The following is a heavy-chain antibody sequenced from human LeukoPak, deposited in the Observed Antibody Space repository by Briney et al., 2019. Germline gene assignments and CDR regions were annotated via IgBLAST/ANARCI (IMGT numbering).Heavy chain of an antibody. CDR3: ARGQVPAARGYNWFDP. D-gene: IGHD2-2*01. V-gene: IGHV4-34*01. CDR1: GWSFNDYY. J-gene: IGHJ5*02. CDR2: TNARGDT. Sequence: SETLSLTCAVYGWSFNDYYWNWIRQPPGKGLEWIGETNARGDTNFNPSLKSRVTISVDTSKSQFSLRLTSMIATDTAVYYCARGQVPAARGYNWFDPWGQGTLVTVSS.